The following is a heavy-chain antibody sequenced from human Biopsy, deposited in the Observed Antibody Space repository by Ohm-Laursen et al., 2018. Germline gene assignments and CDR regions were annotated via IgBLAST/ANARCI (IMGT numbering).Heavy chain of an antibody. Sequence: TLSLTCTVSGGSISDSTYHWGWIRQSPGKGLEWIGNIYHSGNPDYSPSLKSRVTISVDTSNNQFSLKLRSVTAADTAVYYCARQVDFWSGYVDYWGQGTLVAVSS. CDR1: GGSISDSTYH. D-gene: IGHD3-3*01. V-gene: IGHV4-39*01. CDR2: IYHSGNP. J-gene: IGHJ4*02. CDR3: ARQVDFWSGYVDY.